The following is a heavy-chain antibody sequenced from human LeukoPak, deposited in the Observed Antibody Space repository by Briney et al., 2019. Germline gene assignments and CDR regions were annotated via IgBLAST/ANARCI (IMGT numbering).Heavy chain of an antibody. CDR3: VGSYCSIFDVRDI. CDR2: INANSGGT. CDR1: GYTFTGYY. J-gene: IGHJ3*02. Sequence: ASVKVSCKASGYTFTGYYMHWVRQAPGHELECMGRINANSGGTNYAQKYQGRVTMTRDTSISTAYMELRRLGSDDTAVCLQVGSYCSIFDVRDIGGEEPMVSVSS. D-gene: IGHD3-10*02. V-gene: IGHV1-2*06.